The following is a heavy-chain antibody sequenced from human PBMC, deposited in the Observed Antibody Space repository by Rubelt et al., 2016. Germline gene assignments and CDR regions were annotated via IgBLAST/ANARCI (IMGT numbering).Heavy chain of an antibody. J-gene: IGHJ4*02. Sequence: QLQLQESGPGLVKPSETLSLTCTVSGGSISSSSYYWGWIRQPPGKGLEWIGSIYYSGSTYYNPSLRRRCTISGETSKNQCSLKRSVVTAADTAAYYGASMLVGATLYFDYWGQGTLVTVSS. V-gene: IGHV4-39*01. CDR2: IYYSGST. CDR3: ASMLVGATLYFDY. D-gene: IGHD1-26*01. CDR1: GGSISSSSYY.